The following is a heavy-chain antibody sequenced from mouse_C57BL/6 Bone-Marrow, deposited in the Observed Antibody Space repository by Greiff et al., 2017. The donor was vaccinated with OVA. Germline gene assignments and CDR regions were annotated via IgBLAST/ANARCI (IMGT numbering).Heavy chain of an antibody. J-gene: IGHJ1*03. CDR1: GFNIKDDY. CDR3: LITDV. CDR2: IDPENGDT. D-gene: IGHD1-1*01. V-gene: IGHV14-4*01. Sequence: EVQGVESGAELVRPGASVKLSCTASGFNIKDDYMHWVKQRPEQGLEWIGWIDPENGDTEYAAKFQGKATITADTSSNTAYLQLSSLTSEDTAVYYCLITDVWGTGTTVTVSS.